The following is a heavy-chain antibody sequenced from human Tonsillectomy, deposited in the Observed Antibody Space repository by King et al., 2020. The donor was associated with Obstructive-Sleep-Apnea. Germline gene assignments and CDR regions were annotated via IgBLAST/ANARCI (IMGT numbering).Heavy chain of an antibody. Sequence: VQLVESGGGVVQPGRSLRLSCAASGFTFSSYGMHWVRQAPGAGLEWVAVFSSDGSHRSYADSVKGRFTISRDNSKNTLYLQMNSLRAEDTAVYYCAKETCGTCWGDYSYGMDVWGLGTTVTVSS. CDR3: AKETCGTCWGDYSYGMDV. CDR2: FSSDGSHR. J-gene: IGHJ6*02. V-gene: IGHV3-30*18. CDR1: GFTFSSYG. D-gene: IGHD2-15*01.